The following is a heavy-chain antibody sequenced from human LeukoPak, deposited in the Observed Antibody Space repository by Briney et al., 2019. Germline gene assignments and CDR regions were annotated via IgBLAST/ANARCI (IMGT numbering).Heavy chain of an antibody. D-gene: IGHD5-18*01. CDR2: IYHSGST. Sequence: SQTLSLTCTVSGGSISSGGYYWSWIRQPPGKGLEWIGYIYHSGSTNYNPSLKSRVTISVDTSKNQFSLKLSSVTAADTAVYYRARDRGSYGYWYFDLWGRGTLVTVSS. CDR3: ARDRGSYGYWYFDL. V-gene: IGHV4-61*08. J-gene: IGHJ2*01. CDR1: GGSISSGGYY.